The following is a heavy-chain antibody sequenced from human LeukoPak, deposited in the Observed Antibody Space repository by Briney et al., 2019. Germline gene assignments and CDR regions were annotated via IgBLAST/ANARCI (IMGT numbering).Heavy chain of an antibody. Sequence: GSSVKVSCKASGGTFSSYAISWVRQAPGQGLEWMGGIIPIFGTANYAQKFQGRVTITTDESTSTAYMELSSLRSEDTAVDYCARGWDSSSSFDYWRQGTLVTVSS. V-gene: IGHV1-69*05. CDR1: GGTFSSYA. D-gene: IGHD6-6*01. CDR2: IIPIFGTA. CDR3: ARGWDSSSSFDY. J-gene: IGHJ4*02.